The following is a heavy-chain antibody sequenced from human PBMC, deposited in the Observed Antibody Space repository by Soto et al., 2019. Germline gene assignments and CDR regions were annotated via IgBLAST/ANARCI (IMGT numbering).Heavy chain of an antibody. V-gene: IGHV1-18*04. D-gene: IGHD3-3*01. CDR3: ARVMKTFRVISKGPEH. Sequence: GASVRVSCKASGYPFTTYGISWVRQAPVQGLEWMVWISTYNGDTEYPQSLQGRVTMTRDTSTAPAYMSLRSLRSDEPAVYYCARVMKTFRVISKGPEHWAQGTMVTVSS. CDR2: ISTYNGDT. CDR1: GYPFTTYG. J-gene: IGHJ4*02.